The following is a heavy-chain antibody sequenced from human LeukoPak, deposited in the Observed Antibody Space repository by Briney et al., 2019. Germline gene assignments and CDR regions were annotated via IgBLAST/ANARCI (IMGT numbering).Heavy chain of an antibody. CDR1: GFTFSSYT. CDR3: ARDVYSTSRSNFDF. CDR2: ISSSTTYI. D-gene: IGHD2-2*01. V-gene: IGHV3-21*01. Sequence: GGSLRLSCAASGFTFSSYTMSWVRQAPGTGLEWVSSISSSTTYIYYADSVKGRFTISRDNAKNSLYLQMNSLRAEDTAVYYCARDVYSTSRSNFDFWGQGTLVTVSS. J-gene: IGHJ4*02.